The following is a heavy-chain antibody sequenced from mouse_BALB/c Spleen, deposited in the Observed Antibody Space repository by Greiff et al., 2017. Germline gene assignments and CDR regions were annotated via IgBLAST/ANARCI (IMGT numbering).Heavy chain of an antibody. Sequence: EVKLVESGAELVKPGASVKLSCTASGFNIKDTYMHWVKQRPEQGLEWIGRIDPANGNTKYDPKFQGKATITADTSSNTAYLQLSSLTSEDTAVYYCAPVATPYWYFDVWGAGTTVTVSS. CDR2: IDPANGNT. CDR1: GFNIKDTY. D-gene: IGHD1-1*01. V-gene: IGHV14-3*02. CDR3: APVATPYWYFDV. J-gene: IGHJ1*01.